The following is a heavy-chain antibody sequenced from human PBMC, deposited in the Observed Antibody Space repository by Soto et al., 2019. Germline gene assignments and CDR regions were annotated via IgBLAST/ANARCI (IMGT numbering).Heavy chain of an antibody. CDR3: AKVVGAIAQPLFQH. D-gene: IGHD1-26*01. J-gene: IGHJ4*02. CDR2: IRESGRST. CDR1: VFTFNDYA. V-gene: IGHV3-23*01. Sequence: PVRSLRLSCTASVFTFNDYAMSCVRHSPGRGLEWVSGIRESGRSTFYTDSVRGRFTISRDNSRSTLYLQLNSLRAEDTATYYCAKVVGAIAQPLFQHWGLGALVTVS.